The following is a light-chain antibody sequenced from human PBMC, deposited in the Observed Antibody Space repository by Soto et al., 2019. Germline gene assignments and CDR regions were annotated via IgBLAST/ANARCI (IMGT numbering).Light chain of an antibody. J-gene: IGKJ4*01. CDR2: AAS. CDR3: QHSYSTPLT. CDR1: QSISSY. Sequence: DIPMTQSPPSLSASVGDRVTITCRASQSISSYLNWYQQKPGKAPKLLIYAASSLQSGVPSKFSGSGSGTDFTLTISSLQPEDFATYYCQHSYSTPLTFGGGTKVESK. V-gene: IGKV1-39*01.